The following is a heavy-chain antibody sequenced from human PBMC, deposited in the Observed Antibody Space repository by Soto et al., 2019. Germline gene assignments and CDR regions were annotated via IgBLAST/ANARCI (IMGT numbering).Heavy chain of an antibody. CDR2: ISYDGSNK. D-gene: IGHD6-19*01. J-gene: IGHJ3*02. CDR3: AKDSAVAGPTDAFDI. V-gene: IGHV3-30*18. Sequence: QVQLVESGGGVVQPGRSLRLSCAASGFTFSSYGMHWVRQAPGKGLEWVAVISYDGSNKYSADSVKGRFTIYRDNSKNTLYLQMNSLRAEDTAVYYCAKDSAVAGPTDAFDIWGQGTMVTVSS. CDR1: GFTFSSYG.